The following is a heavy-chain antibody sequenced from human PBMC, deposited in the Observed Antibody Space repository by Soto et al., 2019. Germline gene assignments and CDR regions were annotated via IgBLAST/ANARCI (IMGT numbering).Heavy chain of an antibody. CDR1: GGSISSGGYY. J-gene: IGHJ1*01. Sequence: QVQLQESGPGLVKPSQTLSLTCTVSGGSISSGGYYWSWIRQHPGKGLEWIGYIYYSGSTYYNPSLKSRVTISVDTSKNHFSLKLSSVTAADTAVYSCALHDSSGSRGFQHWGQGTLVTVSS. CDR3: ALHDSSGSRGFQH. V-gene: IGHV4-31*03. D-gene: IGHD3-22*01. CDR2: IYYSGST.